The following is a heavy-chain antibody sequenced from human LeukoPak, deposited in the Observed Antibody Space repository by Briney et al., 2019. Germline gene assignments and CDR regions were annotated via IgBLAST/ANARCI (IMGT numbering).Heavy chain of an antibody. D-gene: IGHD3-3*01. CDR1: GFTFSSYS. CDR2: IRSSSSYI. Sequence: GGSLRLSCAASGFTFSSYSMNWVRQAPGKGLEWVASIRSSSSYIYYADSVKGRFTISRDNDKNSLYLQMNSLRAEDTAVYYCASQELYDFWSGYSPLGYWGQGTLVTVSS. CDR3: ASQELYDFWSGYSPLGY. J-gene: IGHJ4*02. V-gene: IGHV3-21*01.